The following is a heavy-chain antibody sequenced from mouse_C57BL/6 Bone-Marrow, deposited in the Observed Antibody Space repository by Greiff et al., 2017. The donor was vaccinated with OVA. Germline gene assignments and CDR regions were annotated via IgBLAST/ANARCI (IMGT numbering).Heavy chain of an antibody. J-gene: IGHJ4*01. CDR3: ARPLMRGMDY. D-gene: IGHD2-3*01. CDR2: IYPGDGDT. Sequence: QVQLQQSGPELVKPGASVKISCKASGYAFSSSWMNWVKQRPGKGLEWIGRIYPGDGDTNYNGKFKGKATLTADKSSSTAYMQLSSLTSEDSAVYFCARPLMRGMDYWGQGTSVTVSS. V-gene: IGHV1-82*01. CDR1: GYAFSSSW.